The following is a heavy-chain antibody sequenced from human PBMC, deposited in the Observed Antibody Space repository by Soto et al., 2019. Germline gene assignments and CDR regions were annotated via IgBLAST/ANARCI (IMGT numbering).Heavy chain of an antibody. J-gene: IGHJ3*02. D-gene: IGHD3-10*01. V-gene: IGHV3-53*04. CDR3: ARVIFSGDLRLSEPDAFDI. CDR1: GFTVSSNY. Sequence: PGGSLRLSCAASGFTVSSNYMSWVRQAPGKGLEWVSVIYSGGSTYYADSVKGRFTISRHNSKNTLYLQMNSLRAEDTAVYYCARVIFSGDLRLSEPDAFDIWGQGTMVTVSS. CDR2: IYSGGST.